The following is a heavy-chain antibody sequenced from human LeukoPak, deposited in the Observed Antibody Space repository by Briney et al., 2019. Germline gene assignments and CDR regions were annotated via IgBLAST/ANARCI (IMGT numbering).Heavy chain of an antibody. V-gene: IGHV5-51*01. J-gene: IGHJ4*02. CDR2: IYPGDSDT. D-gene: IGHD3-22*01. Sequence: GESLQISCKGSGYSFTSYWIGWVRQMPGKGLEWMGIIYPGDSDTRYSPSFQGQVTISADKSISTAYLQWSSLKASDTAMYYCARRYYYDSSGYHESSFSFDYWGQGTLVTVSS. CDR1: GYSFTSYW. CDR3: ARRYYYDSSGYHESSFSFDY.